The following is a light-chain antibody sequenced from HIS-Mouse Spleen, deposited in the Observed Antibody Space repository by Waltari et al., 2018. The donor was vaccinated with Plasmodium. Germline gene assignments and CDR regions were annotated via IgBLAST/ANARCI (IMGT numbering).Light chain of an antibody. Sequence: DIVMTQSPDSLAVSLGERATINCKSSQSVLYSSNNKNYLAWYQQKPGQPPKLLIYDASNLETGVPSRFSGSGSGTDFTFTISSLQPEDIATYYCQQYDNLPYTFGQGTKLEIK. CDR3: QQYDNLPYT. CDR1: QSVLYSSNNKNY. V-gene: IGKV4-1*01. J-gene: IGKJ2*01. CDR2: DAS.